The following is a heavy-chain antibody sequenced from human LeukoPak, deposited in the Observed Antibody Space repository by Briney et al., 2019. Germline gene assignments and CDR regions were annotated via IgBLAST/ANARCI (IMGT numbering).Heavy chain of an antibody. CDR3: ARGLRGLAAADY. V-gene: IGHV3-21*04. CDR2: ISKSSSYI. CDR1: GFTFSSYS. J-gene: IGHJ4*02. D-gene: IGHD6-13*01. Sequence: PGGSLRLSCAASGFTFSSYSMNWVRQAPGKGLEWVSCISKSSSYIDYAGSVKGRFTISRDNAKNSLYLQMNSLRAEDTAVYYCARGLRGLAAADYWGQGTLVTVSS.